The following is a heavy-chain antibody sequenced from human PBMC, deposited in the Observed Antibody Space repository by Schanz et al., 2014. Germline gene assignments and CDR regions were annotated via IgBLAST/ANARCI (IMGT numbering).Heavy chain of an antibody. Sequence: QVQLVQSGAEVKKPGASVKVSCKASGYTFTSYYMHWVRQAPGQGLEWMGIINPSGGSTSYAQKFQGRGPMARGPVTSTVFIELNRLKTQDPAGLFLARDGQTTAGWCHRGQGTLVTVSS. J-gene: IGHJ4*01. CDR1: GYTFTSYY. V-gene: IGHV1-46*03. CDR3: RDGQTTAGWCH. D-gene: IGHD1-1*01. CDR2: INPSGGST.